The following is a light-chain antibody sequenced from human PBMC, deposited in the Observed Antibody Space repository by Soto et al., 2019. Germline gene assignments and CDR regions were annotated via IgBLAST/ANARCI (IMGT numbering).Light chain of an antibody. Sequence: IQLTQSPSSLSASVRDRVTITCRASQGISSNLAWYQQKPGKAPKLLIYAASTLQSGVPSRFSSSGSGTNFPLTISSLEPEDFAVYYCQQGTNWQSTVGGGT. CDR1: QGISSN. J-gene: IGKJ4*01. V-gene: IGKV1-9*01. CDR3: QQGTNWQST. CDR2: AAS.